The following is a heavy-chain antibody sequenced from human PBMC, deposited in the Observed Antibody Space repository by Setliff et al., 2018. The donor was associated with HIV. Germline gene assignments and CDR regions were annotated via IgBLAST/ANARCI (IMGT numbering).Heavy chain of an antibody. CDR1: GGSISSND. V-gene: IGHV4-59*08. D-gene: IGHD6-13*01. J-gene: IGHJ4*02. Sequence: SETLSLTCTVSGGSISSNDWSWIRQPPGKGLEWIGYIHHSGSAHYNPSLKSRVTISIDTSKNHFSLKLSSVTAADTAVYYCAKVISSSWYFDYWGQGTLVTVSS. CDR2: IHHSGSA. CDR3: AKVISSSWYFDY.